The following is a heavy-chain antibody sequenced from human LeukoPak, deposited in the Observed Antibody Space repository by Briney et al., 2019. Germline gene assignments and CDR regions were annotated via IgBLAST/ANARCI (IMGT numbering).Heavy chain of an antibody. CDR2: IYYSGST. CDR1: GGSISSGDYY. Sequence: SETLSLTCTVSGGSISSGDYYWSWIRQPPGKGLEWIGYIYYSGSTYYNPSLKSRVTISVDTSKNQFSLKLSSVTAADTAVYYCARARSITMIVGYWGQGTLVTVSS. D-gene: IGHD3-22*01. J-gene: IGHJ4*02. V-gene: IGHV4-30-4*01. CDR3: ARARSITMIVGY.